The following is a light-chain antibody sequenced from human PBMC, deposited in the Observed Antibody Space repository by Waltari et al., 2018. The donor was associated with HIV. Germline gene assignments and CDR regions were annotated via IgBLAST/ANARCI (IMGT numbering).Light chain of an antibody. CDR2: AAS. V-gene: IGKV1-9*01. Sequence: DIQLTQSPSFLSASVGDRVTVTCRAGQGISTYLAWYQQKPGKAPKLLIYAASTLQTGVPSRFSGSGSGTEFTLTISSLQPEDVATYHCQQVNMPVTFGPGTKVDIK. J-gene: IGKJ3*01. CDR3: QQVNMPVT. CDR1: QGISTY.